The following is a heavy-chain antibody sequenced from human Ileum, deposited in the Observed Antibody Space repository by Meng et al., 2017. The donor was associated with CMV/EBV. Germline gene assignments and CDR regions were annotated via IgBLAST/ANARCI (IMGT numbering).Heavy chain of an antibody. Sequence: GESLKISCAASGFTFSTYNMNWVRQAPGKGLEWVSSISSSSTYINYADSVKGRFTISRDNTQNSLFLQMNSLRAEDTAVYYCARRSPYGSGSYFAYWGHGTQVTVSS. V-gene: IGHV3-21*01. J-gene: IGHJ4*01. D-gene: IGHD3-10*01. CDR3: ARRSPYGSGSYFAY. CDR2: ISSSSTYI. CDR1: GFTFSTYN.